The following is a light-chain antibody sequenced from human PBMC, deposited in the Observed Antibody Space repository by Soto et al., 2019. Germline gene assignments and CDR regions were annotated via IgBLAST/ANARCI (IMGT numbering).Light chain of an antibody. CDR1: QNISNY. CDR2: DVS. CDR3: QQYNNWPLT. J-gene: IGKJ4*01. Sequence: IVLTESPATFSLSPGKRATLSCRASQNISNYLIWYQQKPGQAPRLLIYDVSNRATGIPARFSGSGSGTESTLTISSLLSEDFAVYSCQQYNNWPLTFGGGTKVDIK. V-gene: IGKV3-11*01.